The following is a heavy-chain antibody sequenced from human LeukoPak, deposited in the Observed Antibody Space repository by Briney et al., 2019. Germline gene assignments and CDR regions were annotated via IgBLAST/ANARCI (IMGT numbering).Heavy chain of an antibody. V-gene: IGHV3-11*01. J-gene: IGHJ6*03. CDR3: ARGSSTTEYYYYYMDV. CDR1: GFTFSDYY. D-gene: IGHD2-2*01. Sequence: GGSLRLSCAASGFTFSDYYMSWIRQAPGKGLEWVSYISSSGSTIYYADSVKGRFTISRDNAKNSLYLQMNSLRAEDTAVYYCARGSSTTEYYYYYMDVWGKGTTVTVSS. CDR2: ISSSGSTI.